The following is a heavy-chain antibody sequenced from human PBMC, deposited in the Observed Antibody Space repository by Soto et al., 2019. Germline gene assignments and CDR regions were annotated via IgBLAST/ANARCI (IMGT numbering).Heavy chain of an antibody. CDR1: GGTFSSYA. J-gene: IGHJ6*02. V-gene: IGHV1-69*06. D-gene: IGHD3-16*01. Sequence: SVKVSCKASGGTFSSYAISWVRQAPGQGLEWMGGIIPIFGTANYAQKFQGRVTITADKSTSTAYMELSSLRSEDTAVYYCARCGALMSDYYYYGMDVWGQGTTVTVSS. CDR3: ARCGALMSDYYYYGMDV. CDR2: IIPIFGTA.